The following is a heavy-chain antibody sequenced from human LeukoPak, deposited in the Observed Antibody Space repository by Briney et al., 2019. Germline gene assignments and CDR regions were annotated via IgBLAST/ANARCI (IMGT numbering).Heavy chain of an antibody. CDR3: ARVFWFGSDYYGMDV. Sequence: GGSLRLSCAASGFTFSSYAMSWVRQAPGKGLEWVSHISNTGSMKYYADSVKGRFTISRDNAENSLYLQMDSLRVEDTAVYHCARVFWFGSDYYGMDVWGQGTTVTVSS. CDR1: GFTFSSYA. V-gene: IGHV3-48*04. D-gene: IGHD3-10*01. J-gene: IGHJ6*02. CDR2: ISNTGSMK.